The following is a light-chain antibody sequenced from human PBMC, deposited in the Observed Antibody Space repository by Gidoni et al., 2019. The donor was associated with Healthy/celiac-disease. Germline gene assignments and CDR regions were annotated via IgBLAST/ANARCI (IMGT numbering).Light chain of an antibody. CDR1: QGISSF. CDR2: PAS. CDR3: QQLNSYPVT. V-gene: IGKV1-9*01. Sequence: DIQLTQSPSFLSASVGDRVTITCRASQGISSFFAWFQQKPGKAPKLLIYPASTLQSGVPSRFSGSGSGTEFTLTISSLQPEDFATYYCQQLNSYPVTFXQXTRLEIK. J-gene: IGKJ5*01.